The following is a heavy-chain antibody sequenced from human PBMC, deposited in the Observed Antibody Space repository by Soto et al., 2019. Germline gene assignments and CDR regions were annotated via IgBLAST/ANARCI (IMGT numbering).Heavy chain of an antibody. J-gene: IGHJ4*02. CDR2: MSYDGSNK. Sequence: QVQLVESGGGVVQPGKSLRLSCAASGFTFSNYGVHWVRQAPGKGLEWVAVMSYDGSNKYYADSVKGRFTISRDNSKNTLYLQMNSLRPEDTAVYYCAKEVWGYCSGGTCYSFDYWGQGTLVTVSS. CDR1: GFTFSNYG. V-gene: IGHV3-30*18. D-gene: IGHD2-15*01. CDR3: AKEVWGYCSGGTCYSFDY.